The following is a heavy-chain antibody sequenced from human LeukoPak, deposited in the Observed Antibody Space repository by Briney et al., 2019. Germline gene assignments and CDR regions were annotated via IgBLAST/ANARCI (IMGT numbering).Heavy chain of an antibody. D-gene: IGHD6-19*01. CDR2: INPSGGST. J-gene: IGHJ4*02. CDR3: ARSYSAVAFDY. Sequence: ASVKVSCKASGYTFTSYYMHWVRQAPGQGLERMGIINPSGGSTSYAQKFQGRVTMTRDTSTSTVYMELSSLRSEDTAVYYCARSYSAVAFDYWGQGTLVTVSS. V-gene: IGHV1-46*03. CDR1: GYTFTSYY.